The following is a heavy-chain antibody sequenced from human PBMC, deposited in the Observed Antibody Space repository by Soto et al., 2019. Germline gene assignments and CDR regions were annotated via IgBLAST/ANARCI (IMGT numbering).Heavy chain of an antibody. V-gene: IGHV1-69*13. CDR1: GYTFTSYG. J-gene: IGHJ4*02. CDR3: ARDLLDYSHRSYLYY. Sequence: SVKVSCTASGYTFTSYGISWVRQAPGQGLEWMGGISPYYGTANYAQKFQGRVTMTADESTSTAYMELSSLRSEDTAVYYCARDLLDYSHRSYLYYWGQGTLVTVSS. CDR2: ISPYYGTA. D-gene: IGHD3-10*01.